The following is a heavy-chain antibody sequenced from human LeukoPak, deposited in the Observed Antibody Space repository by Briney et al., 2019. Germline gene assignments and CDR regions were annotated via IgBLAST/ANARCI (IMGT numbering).Heavy chain of an antibody. CDR1: GFTFSTCP. Sequence: PGGSLRLSCAAPGFTFSTCPMSWVRQAPGKGLEWVSAICGSSDRTYYADSVEGRFIISRDNSRNMLYLQMKSLRAEDTAVYYCAKAGAYCGDNCYSIFNHWGQGTLVTVSS. CDR3: AKAGAYCGDNCYSIFNH. V-gene: IGHV3-23*01. CDR2: ICGSSDRT. D-gene: IGHD2-21*02. J-gene: IGHJ4*02.